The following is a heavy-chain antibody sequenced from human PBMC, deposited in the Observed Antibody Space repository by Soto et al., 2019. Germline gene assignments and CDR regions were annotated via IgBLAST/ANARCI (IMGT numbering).Heavy chain of an antibody. V-gene: IGHV3-30-3*02. CDR1: GFTFSSYA. D-gene: IGHD3-10*02. J-gene: IGHJ6*02. CDR2: ISYDGSNK. CDR3: AKTGDYDVLYYYYGMDV. Sequence: GGSLRLSCAASGFTFSSYAMHWVRQAPGKGLEWVAVISYDGSNKYYADSVKGRFTISRDNSKNTLYLQMNSLRAEDTAVYYCAKTGDYDVLYYYYGMDVWGQGTTVTVSS.